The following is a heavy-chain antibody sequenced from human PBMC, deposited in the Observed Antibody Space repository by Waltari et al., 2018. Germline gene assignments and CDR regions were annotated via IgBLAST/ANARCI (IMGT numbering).Heavy chain of an antibody. CDR3: ARIRDDPFYGGSGYSSA. CDR2: TSNDSSFL. Sequence: EVQLVESGGGLVKPGESMRLSCVTPGFTFSGSSLNCVRQVPRKGRDVFASTSNDSSFLYYGESVKCRFTISRANAKSRLYLQMNSLRVEYTAVYYCARIRDDPFYGGSGYSSAWGQGTLVVVSS. V-gene: IGHV3-21*06. CDR1: GFTFSGSS. J-gene: IGHJ4*02. D-gene: IGHD3-22*01.